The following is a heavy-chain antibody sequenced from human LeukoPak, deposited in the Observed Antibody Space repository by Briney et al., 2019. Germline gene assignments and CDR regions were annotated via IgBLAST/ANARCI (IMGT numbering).Heavy chain of an antibody. J-gene: IGHJ4*02. V-gene: IGHV4-59*01. CDR2: IYYIGST. CDR3: ARYYYDSSGYHYFDY. Sequence: SETLSLTCTVSVGSISSSYWSWVRQPPGKGLEWIGYIYYIGSTNYNPSLKSRVTISVDTSKNQFSLKLSSVNAADTAVYYCARYYYDSSGYHYFDYWGQGTLVTVSS. CDR1: VGSISSSY. D-gene: IGHD3-22*01.